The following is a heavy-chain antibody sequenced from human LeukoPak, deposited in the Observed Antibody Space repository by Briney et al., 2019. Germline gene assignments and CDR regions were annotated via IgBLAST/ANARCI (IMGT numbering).Heavy chain of an antibody. CDR1: GYTFTGYY. CDR2: INPNSGGT. J-gene: IGHJ4*02. Sequence: GASVKVSCKASGYTFTGYYMHWVRQAPGQGLEWMGWINPNSGGTNYAQKFQGWVTMTRDTSISTAYMELSRLRSDDTAVYYCARDVTLRSRSSLIYFDYWGQGSLVTVSS. D-gene: IGHD6-6*01. V-gene: IGHV1-2*04. CDR3: ARDVTLRSRSSLIYFDY.